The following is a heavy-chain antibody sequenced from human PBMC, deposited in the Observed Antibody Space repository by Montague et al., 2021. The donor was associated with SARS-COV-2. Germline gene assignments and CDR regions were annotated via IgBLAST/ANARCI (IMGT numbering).Heavy chain of an antibody. V-gene: IGHV4-59*01. CDR3: AMLYGGGGGRGH. Sequence: SETLSLTCTVSGGSIDGNHWTWVRQSPGKGLEWIGQIGSTNYNPSLESRISTSVDTSKSQFSLNLASVTAADSAIYYCAMLYGGGGGRGHWGQGTLVTVSS. J-gene: IGHJ4*02. CDR2: IGST. D-gene: IGHD4-23*01. CDR1: GGSIDGNH.